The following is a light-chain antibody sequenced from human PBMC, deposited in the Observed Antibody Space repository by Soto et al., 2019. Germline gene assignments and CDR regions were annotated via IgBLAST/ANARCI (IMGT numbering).Light chain of an antibody. CDR2: GTS. CDR3: QQYGSSLFT. V-gene: IGKV4-1*01. J-gene: IGKJ3*01. CDR1: HNILYGSDNKNY. Sequence: DIVLTQSPDSLAVSLGERATINCKSSHNILYGSDNKNYLSWYQQKPGQAPRVLIYGTSIRASGVPERFSGGGSGTDFTLTITRLEPEDFAVYYCQQYGSSLFTFGPGTKVDFK.